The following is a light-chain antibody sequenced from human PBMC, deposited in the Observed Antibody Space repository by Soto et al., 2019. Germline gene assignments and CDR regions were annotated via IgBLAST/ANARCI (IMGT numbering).Light chain of an antibody. V-gene: IGKV1-9*01. Sequence: SHLTLSPSSLSASVGDRVTITCRASQGICSYLVWYQQKLGKAPKLLLYAASTLQSAVPSRFSGSGSGTEFNFTVSSLEPEDFATYYCQQYYSTPWTFGGGTKVDIK. CDR1: QGICSY. CDR3: QQYYSTPWT. CDR2: AAS. J-gene: IGKJ4*01.